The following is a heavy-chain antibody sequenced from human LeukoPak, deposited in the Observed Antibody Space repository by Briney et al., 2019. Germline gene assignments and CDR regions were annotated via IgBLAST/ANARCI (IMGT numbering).Heavy chain of an antibody. CDR1: GFTFSSYG. V-gene: IGHV3-30*18. CDR3: AKGRYHLATVTLLDY. Sequence: GRSLRLSCAASGFTFSSYGMHWVRQAPGKGLEWGAVISYDGPNKYYADSVKGRFTISRDNSKNTLYLQMNSVRAEDTAIYYCAKGRYHLATVTLLDYWGQGTLVTVSS. J-gene: IGHJ4*02. CDR2: ISYDGPNK. D-gene: IGHD4-17*01.